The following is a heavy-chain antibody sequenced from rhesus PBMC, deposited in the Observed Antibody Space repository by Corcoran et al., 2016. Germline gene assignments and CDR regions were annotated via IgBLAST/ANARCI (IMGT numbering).Heavy chain of an antibody. D-gene: IGHD4-29*01. CDR3: ASSATVVATRRIDY. Sequence: QVQLQESGPGLVKPSETLSLTCAVSGGSISSGYGWSWIRQPPGKGLEWIGYFYGSSGNTYYNPSLKSRVTISKDTSKNQFSLKLSSVTAADTAVYYCASSATVVATRRIDYWGQGVLVTVSS. CDR2: FYGSSGNT. J-gene: IGHJ4*01. V-gene: IGHV4S7*01. CDR1: GGSISSGYG.